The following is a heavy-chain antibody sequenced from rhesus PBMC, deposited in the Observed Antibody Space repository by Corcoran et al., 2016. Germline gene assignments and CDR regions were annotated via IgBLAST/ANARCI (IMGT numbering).Heavy chain of an antibody. V-gene: IGHV4-106*01. CDR2: IYVIGGGT. CDR1: GGSISDDYY. Sequence: QVQLQESGPGLVKPSETLSLTCAVSGGSISDDYYWSWIRQPPGNGLEWIVYIYVIGGGTNYNPSCKNRVTSSIDTSKNQCSLKLISVTDADTAVYYCARDPTYNWNSLLLWYWGQGVLVTVSS. CDR3: ARDPTYNWNSLLLWY. D-gene: IGHD1-26*01. J-gene: IGHJ4*01.